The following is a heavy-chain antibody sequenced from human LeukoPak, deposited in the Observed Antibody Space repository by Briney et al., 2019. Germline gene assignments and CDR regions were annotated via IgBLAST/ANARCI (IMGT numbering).Heavy chain of an antibody. Sequence: SGGSLRLSCAASGFTFSSYGMHWVRQAPGKGLEWVAFIRYDGSNKYYADSVKGRFTISRDNSKNTLYLQMNSLRAEDTAVYYCAKDSSSPNYGDIHAFDIWGQGTMVTVSS. J-gene: IGHJ3*02. D-gene: IGHD4-17*01. CDR3: AKDSSSPNYGDIHAFDI. V-gene: IGHV3-30*02. CDR2: IRYDGSNK. CDR1: GFTFSSYG.